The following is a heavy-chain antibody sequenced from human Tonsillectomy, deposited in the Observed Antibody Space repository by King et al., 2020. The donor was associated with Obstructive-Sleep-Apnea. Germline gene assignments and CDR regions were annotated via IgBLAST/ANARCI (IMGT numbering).Heavy chain of an antibody. D-gene: IGHD3-9*01. V-gene: IGHV3-9*01. Sequence: VQLVESGGGLVQPGRSLRLSCAAPGFTFDDYAMHWGRQAPGKGLEWGAGISWNSGCIGYAAPLKGRFTISKHNAKNSLYLQMNSLRAEDTALYYCAKSYYDILTGYPDYWGQGTLVTVSS. CDR3: AKSYYDILTGYPDY. CDR2: ISWNSGCI. J-gene: IGHJ4*02. CDR1: GFTFDDYA.